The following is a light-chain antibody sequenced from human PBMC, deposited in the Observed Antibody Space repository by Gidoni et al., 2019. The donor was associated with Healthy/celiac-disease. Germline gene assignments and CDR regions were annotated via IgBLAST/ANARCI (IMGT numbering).Light chain of an antibody. J-gene: IGKJ4*01. V-gene: IGKV4-1*01. CDR1: QSVLYSSNNKNY. CDR2: WAS. CDR3: QQYYSTPLT. Sequence: DIVMTQSPDSLAVSLGERATINCKSRQSVLYSSNNKNYLAWYQQKPGPPPKLLIYWASTRESGVPDRFSGRGSGTDFTLTISSLQAEDVAVSYCQQYYSTPLTFGGGTKVEIK.